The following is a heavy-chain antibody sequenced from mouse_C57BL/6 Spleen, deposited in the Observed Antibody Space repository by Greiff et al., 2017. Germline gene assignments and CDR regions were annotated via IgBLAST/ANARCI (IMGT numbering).Heavy chain of an antibody. V-gene: IGHV1-52*01. CDR1: CYTFTSYW. Sequence: QVHVKQPGAELVRPGSSVKLSCKASCYTFTSYWMHWVKQRPIQGLEWIGNIDPSDSETHYNQKFKDKATLTVDKSSSTAYMQLSSLTSEDSAVYYCARGRVDYFDYWGQGTTLTVSS. CDR2: IDPSDSET. D-gene: IGHD1-1*01. J-gene: IGHJ2*01. CDR3: ARGRVDYFDY.